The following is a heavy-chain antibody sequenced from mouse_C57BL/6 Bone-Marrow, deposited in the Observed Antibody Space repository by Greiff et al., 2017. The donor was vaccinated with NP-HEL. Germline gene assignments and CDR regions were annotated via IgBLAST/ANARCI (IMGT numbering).Heavy chain of an antibody. D-gene: IGHD1-1*01. J-gene: IGHJ4*01. Sequence: QVQLQQSGAELVKPGASVKISCKASGYAFSSYWMNWVKQRPGEGLEWIGQIYPGDGDTNYNGKFKGKATLTADKSSSTAYMQLSSLTSEDSAVYFCARRDYGSNYAMDYWGQGTSVTVSS. V-gene: IGHV1-80*01. CDR1: GYAFSSYW. CDR2: IYPGDGDT. CDR3: ARRDYGSNYAMDY.